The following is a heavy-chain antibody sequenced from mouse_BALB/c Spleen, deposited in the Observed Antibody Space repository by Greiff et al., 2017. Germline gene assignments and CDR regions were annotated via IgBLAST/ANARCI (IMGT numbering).Heavy chain of an antibody. CDR3: ARGRGSSPAWFAY. J-gene: IGHJ3*01. Sequence: EVKLQESGPSLVKPSQTLSLTCSVTGDSITSGYWNWIRKFPGNKLEYMGYISYSGSTYYNPSLKSRISITRDTSKNQYYLQLNSVTTEDTATYYCARGRGSSPAWFAYWGQGTLVTVSA. D-gene: IGHD1-1*01. V-gene: IGHV3-8*02. CDR1: GDSITSGY. CDR2: ISYSGST.